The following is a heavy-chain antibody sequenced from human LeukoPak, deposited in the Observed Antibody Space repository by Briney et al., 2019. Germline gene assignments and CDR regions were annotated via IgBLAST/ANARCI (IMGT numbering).Heavy chain of an antibody. D-gene: IGHD1-14*01. CDR1: GFTFSSYW. Sequence: GGSLRLSCAASGFTFSSYWMSWVRQAPGKGLEWVANIKQDGSEKYYVDSVKGRFTISRDNANNLLYLQMNSLRGEDTAVYYCTRDRSRAEDDWGQGTLVTVSS. V-gene: IGHV3-7*01. CDR3: TRDRSRAEDD. CDR2: IKQDGSEK. J-gene: IGHJ4*02.